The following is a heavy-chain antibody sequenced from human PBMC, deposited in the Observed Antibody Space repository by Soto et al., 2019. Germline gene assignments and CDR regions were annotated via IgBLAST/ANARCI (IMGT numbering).Heavy chain of an antibody. V-gene: IGHV1-69*01. J-gene: IGHJ6*02. D-gene: IGHD1-1*01. Sequence: QVQLVQSGAEVKKPGSSVKVSCKASGGTFSSYAISWVRQAPGQGLEWMGGIIPIFGTANYAQKFQGRVTITADESTSTAYMELRSLRSEDTAVYYCARSTRQHLPRYYYYGMDVWGQGTTVTVSS. CDR3: ARSTRQHLPRYYYYGMDV. CDR1: GGTFSSYA. CDR2: IIPIFGTA.